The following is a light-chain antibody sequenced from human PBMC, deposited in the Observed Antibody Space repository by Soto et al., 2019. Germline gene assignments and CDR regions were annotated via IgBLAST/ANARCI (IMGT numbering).Light chain of an antibody. J-gene: IGKJ2*01. CDR3: QQYDNWPPRWT. V-gene: IGKV3-15*01. CDR2: AAS. CDR1: QSVGTN. Sequence: EIVMTQSPATLSVSPGERVTLSCRASQSVGTNLAWYQQKPGQAPRLLXLAASTRASGIQAKFSGSGSGTEFHLSIGSLQSEDFAIYYCQQYDNWPPRWTFGQGTKV.